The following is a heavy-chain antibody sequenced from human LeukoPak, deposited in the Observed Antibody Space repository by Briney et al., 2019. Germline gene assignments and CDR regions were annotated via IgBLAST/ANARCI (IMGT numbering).Heavy chain of an antibody. CDR1: GFTFDDHG. CDR3: AKDGGTGRIAAPGADY. Sequence: PGGSLRLSCAASGFTFDDHGMSWVRQAPGKGLEWVALISYDGSNKYYTDSVKGRFTISRDDSKNTYLQMNRLRAEDTAVYYCAKDGGTGRIAAPGADYWGQGTLVTVSS. J-gene: IGHJ4*02. V-gene: IGHV3-30*18. CDR2: ISYDGSNK. D-gene: IGHD6-13*01.